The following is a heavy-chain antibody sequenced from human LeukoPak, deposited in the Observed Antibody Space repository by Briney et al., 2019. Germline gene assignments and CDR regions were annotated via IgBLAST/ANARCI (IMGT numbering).Heavy chain of an antibody. CDR2: IYHSGST. CDR3: ARDRGYGMDV. J-gene: IGHJ6*02. D-gene: IGHD3-10*01. V-gene: IGHV4-4*02. Sequence: SETLSLTCTVSGDSINSLDLWSWVRQPPGKGLEWIGEIYHSGSTNYNPSLKSRVTISVDKSKNQFSLKLSSVTAADTAVYYCARDRGYGMDVWGQGTTVTVSS. CDR1: GDSINSLDL.